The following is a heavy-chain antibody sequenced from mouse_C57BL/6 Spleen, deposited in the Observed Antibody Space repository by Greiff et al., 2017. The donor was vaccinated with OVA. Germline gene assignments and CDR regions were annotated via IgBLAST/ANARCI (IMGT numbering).Heavy chain of an antibody. CDR2: ISYDGSN. CDR3: ARGDYYARDY. J-gene: IGHJ4*01. Sequence: VQLQQSGPGLVKPSQSLSLTCSVTGYSITSGYYWNWIRQFPGNKLEWMGYISYDGSNNYNPSLKNRISITRDTSKNQFFLKLNSVTTEDTATYYCARGDYYARDYWGQGTSVTVSS. CDR1: GYSITSGYY. V-gene: IGHV3-6*01.